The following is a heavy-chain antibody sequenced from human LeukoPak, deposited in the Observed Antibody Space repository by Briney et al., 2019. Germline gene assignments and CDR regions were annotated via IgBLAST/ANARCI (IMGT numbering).Heavy chain of an antibody. V-gene: IGHV4-39*01. D-gene: IGHD3-22*01. J-gene: IGHJ1*01. CDR2: IYYSGRA. CDR1: GGSISSTSYY. Sequence: PSETLSLTCTVSGGSISSTSYYWGWIRQPPGKGLEWIGSIYYSGRAYYNPSLRNRATISVYTSKNQFSLKLYSVTAADTAVYYCSVRRYYFDNSGYYHAEYFQHWGQGTLVTVSS. CDR3: SVRRYYFDNSGYYHAEYFQH.